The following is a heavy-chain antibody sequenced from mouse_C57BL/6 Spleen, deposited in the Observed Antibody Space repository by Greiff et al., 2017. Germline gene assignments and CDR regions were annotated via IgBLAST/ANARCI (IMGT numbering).Heavy chain of an antibody. Sequence: EVQGVESGTVLARPGASVKMSCKTSGYTFTSYWMHWVKQRPGQGLEWIGAIYPGNSDTSYNQKFKGKAKLTAVTSASTAYMELSSLTNEDSAVYYCTRLTGGAAWFAYWGQGTLVTVSA. J-gene: IGHJ3*01. V-gene: IGHV1-5*01. D-gene: IGHD3-3*01. CDR3: TRLTGGAAWFAY. CDR1: GYTFTSYW. CDR2: IYPGNSDT.